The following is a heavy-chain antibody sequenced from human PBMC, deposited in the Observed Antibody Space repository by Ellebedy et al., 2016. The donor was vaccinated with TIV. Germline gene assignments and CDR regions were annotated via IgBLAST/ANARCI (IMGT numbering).Heavy chain of an antibody. Sequence: GESLKISCAASGFTFSDYWMTWIRQAPGKGLEWVASISGDGSEKSYMDSMKGRFTISRANAKNSIFLQMTRLRPEDTAVYDGAREPRGSSVLTLASYYYYYGFDVWGQGTTVSVSS. CDR1: GFTFSDYW. CDR3: AREPRGSSVLTLASYYYYYGFDV. D-gene: IGHD3-16*01. V-gene: IGHV3-7*03. CDR2: ISGDGSEK. J-gene: IGHJ6*02.